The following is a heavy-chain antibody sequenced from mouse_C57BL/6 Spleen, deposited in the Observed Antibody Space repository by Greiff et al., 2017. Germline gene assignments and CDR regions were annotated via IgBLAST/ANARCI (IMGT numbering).Heavy chain of an antibody. CDR1: GFTFSSYA. V-gene: IGHV5-4*01. J-gene: IGHJ2*01. CDR3: ARDGYYPYFDY. Sequence: EVQLVESGGGLVKPGGSLKLSCAASGFTFSSYAMSWVRQTPEKRLEWVATISDGGSYTYYPDNVKGRFTISRDNAKNNLYLQMSHLKSEDTAMYYCARDGYYPYFDYWGQGTTLTVSS. CDR2: ISDGGSYT. D-gene: IGHD2-3*01.